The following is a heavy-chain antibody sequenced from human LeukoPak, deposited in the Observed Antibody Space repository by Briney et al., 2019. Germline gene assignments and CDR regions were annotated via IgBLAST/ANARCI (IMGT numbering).Heavy chain of an antibody. Sequence: GGSLRLSCAASGFTFSSYWMHWVRQAPGKGLVWVSRINTDGSSTTYADSVKGRFTISRDNAKNTLYLQMNSLRAEDTAVYYCTRDLMGYDVSTGLHHYYMDVWGQGATVTVSS. J-gene: IGHJ6*02. V-gene: IGHV3-74*01. CDR1: GFTFSSYW. CDR2: INTDGSST. CDR3: TRDLMGYDVSTGLHHYYMDV. D-gene: IGHD3-9*01.